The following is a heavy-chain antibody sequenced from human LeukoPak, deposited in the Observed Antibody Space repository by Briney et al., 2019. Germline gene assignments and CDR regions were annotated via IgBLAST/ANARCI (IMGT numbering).Heavy chain of an antibody. V-gene: IGHV3-30*02. D-gene: IGHD6-6*01. CDR1: GFTFSSYG. Sequence: GGSLRLSCAASGFTFSSYGMHWVRQAPGKGLEWVAFIRYDGSNKYYADSVKGRFTISRDNSKNTLYLQMNSLRAEDTAVYYCARAEGSSSSFYYYYYYMDVWGKGTTVTVSS. CDR3: ARAEGSSSSFYYYYYYMDV. J-gene: IGHJ6*03. CDR2: IRYDGSNK.